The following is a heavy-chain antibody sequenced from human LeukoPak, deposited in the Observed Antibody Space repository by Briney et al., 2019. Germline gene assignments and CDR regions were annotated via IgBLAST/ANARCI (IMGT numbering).Heavy chain of an antibody. CDR2: INSDGSST. V-gene: IGHV3-74*01. J-gene: IGHJ5*01. D-gene: IGHD1-14*01. CDR1: GFTFSSYW. CDR3: AREGSHHPTLPGNWFDS. Sequence: GGSLRLSCAASGFTFSSYWMHWVRQAPGKGLVWVSRINSDGSSTNYADSVKGRFTISRDNAKNTLYLQMNSLRAEDTAVYYCAREGSHHPTLPGNWFDSWGQGTLVTVSS.